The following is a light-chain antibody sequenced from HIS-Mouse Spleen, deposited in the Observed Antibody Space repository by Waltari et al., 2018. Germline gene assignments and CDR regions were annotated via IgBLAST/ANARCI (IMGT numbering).Light chain of an antibody. CDR2: EVS. J-gene: IGLJ1*01. CDR1: SRDVGGSNS. V-gene: IGLV2-8*01. CDR3: SSYAGSNNSLYV. Sequence: QSALTQPPSASGSPGQSVTISCTGTSRDVGGSNSAPWYQQHPGKAPKLMIYEVSKRPSGVPDRFSGSKSGNTASLTVSGLQAEDEADYYCSSYAGSNNSLYVFGTGTKVTVL.